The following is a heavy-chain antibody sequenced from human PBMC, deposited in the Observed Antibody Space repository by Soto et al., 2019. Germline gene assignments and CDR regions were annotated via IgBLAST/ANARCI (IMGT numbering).Heavy chain of an antibody. CDR1: GFTFSSYG. V-gene: IGHV3-30*03. Sequence: QVQLVESGGGVVQPGRSLRLSCAASGFTFSSYGMHWVRQAPGKGLEWVAVISYDGSNKYYADSVKGRFTISRDNSKNTLYLQMNSLRAEDTTVYYCATSRDIVVVPAAMPSSWGQGTLVTVSS. J-gene: IGHJ5*02. D-gene: IGHD2-2*01. CDR2: ISYDGSNK. CDR3: ATSRDIVVVPAAMPSS.